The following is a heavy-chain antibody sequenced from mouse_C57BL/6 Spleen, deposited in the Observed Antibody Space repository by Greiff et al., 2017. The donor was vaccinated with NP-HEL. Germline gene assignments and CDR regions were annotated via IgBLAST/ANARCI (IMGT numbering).Heavy chain of an antibody. V-gene: IGHV1-59*01. D-gene: IGHD4-1*01. CDR3: ASGTGRGPFDY. CDR1: GYTFTSYW. CDR2: IDPSDSYT. J-gene: IGHJ2*01. Sequence: VQLQQPGAELVRPGTSVKLSCKASGYTFTSYWMHWVKQRPGQGLEWIGVIDPSDSYTNYNQKFKGKATLTVDTSSSTAYMQLSSLTSEDSAVYYCASGTGRGPFDYWGQGTTLTVSS.